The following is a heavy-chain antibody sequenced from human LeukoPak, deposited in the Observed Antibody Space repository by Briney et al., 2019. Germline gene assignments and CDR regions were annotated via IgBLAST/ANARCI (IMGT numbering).Heavy chain of an antibody. CDR1: GFSLSTSGMC. CDR3: ARIRSDYGSGSYPDY. V-gene: IGHV2-70*11. J-gene: IGHJ4*02. D-gene: IGHD3-10*01. CDR2: IDWDDNK. Sequence: SGPTLVNPTQTLTLTCTFSGFSLSTSGMCVSWIRQPPGKALEWLARIDWDDNKYYSTSLKTRLTISKDTSKNQVVLTMTNMDPVDTATYYCARIRSDYGSGSYPDYWGQGTLVTASS.